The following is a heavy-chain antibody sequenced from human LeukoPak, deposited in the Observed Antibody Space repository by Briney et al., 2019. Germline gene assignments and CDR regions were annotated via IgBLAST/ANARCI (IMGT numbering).Heavy chain of an antibody. J-gene: IGHJ4*02. CDR3: AKSLNMIVVLAGLDY. V-gene: IGHV3-9*01. CDR2: ISWNSGSI. CDR1: GFTFDDYA. D-gene: IGHD3-22*01. Sequence: GGSLRLPCAASGFTFDDYALHWVRQAPGKGLEWVSGISWNSGSIGYADSVKGRFTISRDNAKNSLYLQMNSLRAEDTALYYCAKSLNMIVVLAGLDYWGQGTLVTVSS.